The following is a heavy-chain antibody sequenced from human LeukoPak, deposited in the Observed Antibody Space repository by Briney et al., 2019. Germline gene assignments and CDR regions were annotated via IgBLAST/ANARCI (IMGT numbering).Heavy chain of an antibody. CDR2: IWYDGSNK. D-gene: IGHD5-12*01. CDR3: AKGWLRLVDY. CDR1: GFTFSSYS. Sequence: GGSLRLSCAASGFTFSSYSMNWVRQAPGKGLEWVAVIWYDGSNKYYADSVKGRFTISRDNSKNTLYLQMNSLRVEDTAVYYCAKGWLRLVDYWGQGTLVTVSS. V-gene: IGHV3-33*06. J-gene: IGHJ4*02.